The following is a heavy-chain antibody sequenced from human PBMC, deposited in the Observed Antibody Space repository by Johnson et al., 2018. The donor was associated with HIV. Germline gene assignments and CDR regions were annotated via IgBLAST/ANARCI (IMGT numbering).Heavy chain of an antibody. CDR2: ISGSGGGT. D-gene: IGHD1-7*01. CDR3: AKDEEGELELPDAFDI. CDR1: GFTFSSYA. J-gene: IGHJ3*02. V-gene: IGHV3-23*04. Sequence: VQPVESRGGLVQPGGSLRLSCAASGFTFSSYAMSWVRQAPGMGLEWVSAISGSGGGTYYADSVKGRFTISRDNSKNTLYLQMNSLRAEDTAVYYCAKDEEGELELPDAFDIWGQGTMVTVSS.